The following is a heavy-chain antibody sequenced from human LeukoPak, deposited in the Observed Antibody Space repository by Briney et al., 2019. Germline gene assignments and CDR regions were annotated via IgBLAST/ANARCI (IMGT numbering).Heavy chain of an antibody. Sequence: SLRLSCAASGFTFDDYAMHWVRQAQGKGLECVSGISWNSGSIGYADSVKGRFTISRDNAKNSLYLQMNSLRAEDTALYYCAKALGLYLELYAFDYWGQGTLVTVSS. V-gene: IGHV3-9*01. D-gene: IGHD6-19*01. CDR1: GFTFDDYA. CDR2: ISWNSGSI. J-gene: IGHJ4*02. CDR3: AKALGLYLELYAFDY.